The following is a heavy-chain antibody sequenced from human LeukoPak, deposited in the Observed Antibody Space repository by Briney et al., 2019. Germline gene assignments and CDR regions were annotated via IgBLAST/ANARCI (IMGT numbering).Heavy chain of an antibody. Sequence: ASVKVSCKASGYTFTIYDINWVRQAPGQGLEWMGWISAYNGNTNYAQKLQGRVTMTTDTSPSTAYMELRSLRSDDTAVYYCARVSGMVLLWFGNISPTGWFDPWGQGTLVTVSS. CDR3: ARVSGMVLLWFGNISPTGWFDP. CDR1: GYTFTIYD. D-gene: IGHD3-10*01. J-gene: IGHJ5*02. CDR2: ISAYNGNT. V-gene: IGHV1-18*01.